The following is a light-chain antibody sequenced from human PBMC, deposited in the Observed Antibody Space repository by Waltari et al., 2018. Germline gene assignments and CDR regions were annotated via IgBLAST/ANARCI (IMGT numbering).Light chain of an antibody. Sequence: DIQMTQSPSSLSASAGDRVTITCRASQGISTYLNWYQQKPGKAPKRLIYAASSLESGVPSRFSGSGSGTDFTLTISSLQPEDFATYYCLQYNSNPLTFGGGIKVEIK. CDR2: AAS. J-gene: IGKJ4*01. CDR3: LQYNSNPLT. CDR1: QGISTY. V-gene: IGKV1-17*01.